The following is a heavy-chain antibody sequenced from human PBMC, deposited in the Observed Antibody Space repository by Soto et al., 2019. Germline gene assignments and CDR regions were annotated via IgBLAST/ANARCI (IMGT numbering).Heavy chain of an antibody. CDR2: ISSSTNTI. D-gene: IGHD4-17*01. V-gene: IGHV3-48*01. CDR3: ARDNYGDYLLGY. Sequence: EVQLVESGGGLVQPGGSLRLSCAASGFTFSSYSMNWVRQAPGKGLEWVSYISSSTNTIYYADSVKGRFTISRDNANNSLYLQMNYLRAKDTAVYYCARDNYGDYLLGYWGQGTLVTVSS. CDR1: GFTFSSYS. J-gene: IGHJ4*02.